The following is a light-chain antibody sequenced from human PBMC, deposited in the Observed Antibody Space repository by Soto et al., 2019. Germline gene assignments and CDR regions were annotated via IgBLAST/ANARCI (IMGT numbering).Light chain of an antibody. CDR1: QSVAAN. J-gene: IGKJ1*01. V-gene: IGKV3-15*01. CDR3: QQYNNWPQA. Sequence: TQSPATLSVSPGERAPLSCRPSQSVAANLAWYQRRPGQAARLLIYAASERAIGLPARYSGGGYGTEFTLTNSSLQSEDFPVYYCQQYNNWPQAFAQGTMV. CDR2: AAS.